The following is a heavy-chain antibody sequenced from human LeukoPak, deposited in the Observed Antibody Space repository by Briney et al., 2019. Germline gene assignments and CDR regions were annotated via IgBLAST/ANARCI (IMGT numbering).Heavy chain of an antibody. CDR2: ISGSGGST. J-gene: IGHJ4*02. CDR3: AKGQGYIVLMVYATPFDY. V-gene: IGHV3-23*01. Sequence: PGGSLRLSCAASGFTFSSYAMSWVRQAPGKGLEWVSAISGSGGSTYYADSVKGRFTISRDNSKNTLYLQMNSLRAEDTAVYYCAKGQGYIVLMVYATPFDYWGQGTLVTVSS. CDR1: GFTFSSYA. D-gene: IGHD2-8*01.